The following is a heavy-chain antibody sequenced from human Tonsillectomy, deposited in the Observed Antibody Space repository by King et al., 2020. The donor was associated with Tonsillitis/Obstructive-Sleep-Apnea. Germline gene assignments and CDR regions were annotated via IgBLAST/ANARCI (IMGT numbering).Heavy chain of an antibody. CDR2: IWYDGSKK. Sequence: VQLVESGGGVVQPERSLRLSCRTSGFSFINHGMHWVRQAPGKGLEWVAIIWYDGSKKYYADSVKGRFTISRDNSNNTLYLQMNSLRAEDTAMYYCARVPERCTVPQLRFGGMDVWGQGTTVTVS. D-gene: IGHD3-3*01. CDR1: GFSFINHG. J-gene: IGHJ6*02. V-gene: IGHV3-33*01. CDR3: ARVPERCTVPQLRFGGMDV.